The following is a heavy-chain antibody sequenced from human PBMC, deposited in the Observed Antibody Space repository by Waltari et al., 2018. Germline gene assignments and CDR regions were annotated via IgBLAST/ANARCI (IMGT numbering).Heavy chain of an antibody. CDR1: GFPFSNTW. CDR2: IKTQSDGGGAT. J-gene: IGHJ4*02. V-gene: IGHV3-15*01. Sequence: EVQLVESGGGLVNPGGSIRLSCAASGFPFSNTWLDGVRQAPGKGLEWIARIKTQSDGGGATYYAAPVTGRFTVSRDDSKNMLYLQMSSLKTEDTAMYYCTTDQGDSYTFYSFDYWGQGTLVTVSS. D-gene: IGHD3-16*02. CDR3: TTDQGDSYTFYSFDY.